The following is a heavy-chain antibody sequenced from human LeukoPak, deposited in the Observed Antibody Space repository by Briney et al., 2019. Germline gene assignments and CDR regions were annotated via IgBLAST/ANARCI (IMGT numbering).Heavy chain of an antibody. CDR2: IYYSGST. J-gene: IGHJ4*02. Sequence: SETLSLTCTVSGGSISRYYWSWLGQPAGKGLAGIGYIYYSGSTNYIPSLKRGGTISVDTSKHQFSLKLSSVTAAGSAVYYCARHIDGSYFDYWGQGTLVTVSS. V-gene: IGHV4-59*08. CDR3: ARHIDGSYFDY. CDR1: GGSISRYY.